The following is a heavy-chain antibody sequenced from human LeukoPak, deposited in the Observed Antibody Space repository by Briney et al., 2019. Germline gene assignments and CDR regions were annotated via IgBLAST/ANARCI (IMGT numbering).Heavy chain of an antibody. CDR3: AREYSYGLIDY. D-gene: IGHD5-18*01. V-gene: IGHV4-59*01. CDR2: IYYSGST. Sequence: PSQTLSLTCAVDGGAFIGYYWSGIPHPPRKGLEWIGYIYYSGSTNYNPSLKSRVTISVDTSKNQFSLKLSSVTAADTAVYYCAREYSYGLIDYWGQGTLVTVSS. CDR1: GGAFIGYY. J-gene: IGHJ4*02.